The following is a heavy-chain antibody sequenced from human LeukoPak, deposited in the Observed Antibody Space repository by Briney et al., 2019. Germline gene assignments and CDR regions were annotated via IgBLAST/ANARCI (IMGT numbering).Heavy chain of an antibody. D-gene: IGHD6-13*01. V-gene: IGHV4-39*07. CDR1: GGSISCSSYY. Sequence: PSETLFLTCTVSGGSISCSSYYWGWMRQPPGKGLEWIGSIYYSGSTYYNPPLKSRVTISEDTSKNHFSLKLISVTAAATAGYFCSRTAGHYYYDYYYMDVWGKGTTVTVSS. J-gene: IGHJ6*03. CDR2: IYYSGST. CDR3: SRTAGHYYYDYYYMDV.